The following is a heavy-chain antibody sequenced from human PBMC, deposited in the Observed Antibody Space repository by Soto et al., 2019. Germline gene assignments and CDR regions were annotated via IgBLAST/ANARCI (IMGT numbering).Heavy chain of an antibody. V-gene: IGHV1-18*01. Sequence: QVQLVQSGAEVKKPGASVKVSCKASGYTFTSYGISWVRQAPGQGLEWMGWISAYNGNTNYAQKLQGRVTMTTDTSTRTAYMELRSLRSDDTAVYYCARDLRSLESGTGLFDYWGQGTLVTVSS. CDR1: GYTFTSYG. D-gene: IGHD1-1*01. J-gene: IGHJ4*02. CDR3: ARDLRSLESGTGLFDY. CDR2: ISAYNGNT.